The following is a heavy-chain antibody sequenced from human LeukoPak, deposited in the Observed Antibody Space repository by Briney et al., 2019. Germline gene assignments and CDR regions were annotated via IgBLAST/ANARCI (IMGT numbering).Heavy chain of an antibody. CDR3: SGGYRSGWYAIEY. CDR2: ISETGVSA. Sequence: GGSLRLSCAASGFAFNSYAMNWVRQAPGKGLEWVSAISETGVSAYYEDSVKGRFTISRDNSKKTLFLHMNSLRAEDTAVYFCSGGYRSGWYAIEYWGQGTLVTVSP. D-gene: IGHD6-19*01. J-gene: IGHJ4*02. CDR1: GFAFNSYA. V-gene: IGHV3-23*01.